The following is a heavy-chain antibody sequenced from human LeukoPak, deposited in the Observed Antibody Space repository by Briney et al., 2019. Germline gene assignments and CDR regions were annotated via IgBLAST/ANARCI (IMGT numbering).Heavy chain of an antibody. CDR1: GFTFSSYS. D-gene: IGHD6-6*01. J-gene: IGHJ4*02. CDR3: AREGQLGCLDY. CDR2: ISSSSGYI. Sequence: GGSLRLSCAASGFTFSSYSMNWVRQAPGKGLEWVSSISSSSGYIHYADSVKGRFTISRDNAKNSLYLQMNSLRAEDTAVYYCAREGQLGCLDYWGQGTLVTVSS. V-gene: IGHV3-21*01.